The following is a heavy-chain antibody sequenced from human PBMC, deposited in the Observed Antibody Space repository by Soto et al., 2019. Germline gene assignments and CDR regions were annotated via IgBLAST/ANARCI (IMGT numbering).Heavy chain of an antibody. V-gene: IGHV4-30-4*01. CDR2: IYYSGST. CDR3: ARQRTSVVTQAYFDD. D-gene: IGHD2-21*02. J-gene: IGHJ4*02. Sequence: SVTLSLTCTVSGGSISSGDYYWSWIRQPPGKGLEWIGYIYYSGSTYYNPSLKSRVTISVDTSKNQFSLKLRSVSAADTAVYYCARQRTSVVTQAYFDDWGQGSLVTVSS. CDR1: GGSISSGDYY.